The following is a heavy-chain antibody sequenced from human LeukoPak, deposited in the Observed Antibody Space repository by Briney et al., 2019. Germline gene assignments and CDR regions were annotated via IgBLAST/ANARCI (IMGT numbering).Heavy chain of an antibody. J-gene: IGHJ4*02. CDR3: ARDSSHYLGSSDY. D-gene: IGHD6-6*01. V-gene: IGHV3-23*01. CDR2: ISESGDVT. Sequence: GGSLRVSCVVSGFTFSSYPMSWVRQAPGKGLEWVSVISESGDVTHYADSMKGRSTISRDNTKNTLNLQMNSLRDEDTAIYYCARDSSHYLGSSDYWGQGTLVTVSS. CDR1: GFTFSSYP.